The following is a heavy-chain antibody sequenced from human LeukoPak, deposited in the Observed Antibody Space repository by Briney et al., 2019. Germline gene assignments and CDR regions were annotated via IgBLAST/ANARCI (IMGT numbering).Heavy chain of an antibody. CDR1: GFNFSSYA. J-gene: IGHJ4*02. D-gene: IGHD6-19*01. CDR3: AKSSIAVLGTTLDY. Sequence: GGSLRLSCAASGFNFSSYAMNWVRQTPRKGLEWISVISGRGGSTYYADSVKGRFTISRDKSKNTLYLQMNSLRAEDTAVYYCAKSSIAVLGTTLDYWGQGTLVTVSS. CDR2: ISGRGGST. V-gene: IGHV3-23*01.